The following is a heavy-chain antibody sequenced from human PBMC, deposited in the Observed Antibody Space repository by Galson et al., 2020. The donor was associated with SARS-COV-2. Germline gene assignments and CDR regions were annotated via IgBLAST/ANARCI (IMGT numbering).Heavy chain of an antibody. V-gene: IGHV4-39*01. CDR3: ARRGGTVTTPRFDL. CDR1: GGSISTTSYF. D-gene: IGHD4-17*01. Sequence: SETLSLTCTVSGGSISTTSYFWGWIRQPPGKGLEWIGTVYYSGTTYYNPSLRSRVTISVDTSTNQFSLKLNSVAAADTAVYYCARRGGTVTTPRFDLWGCCTLVTVSS. J-gene: IGHJ2*01. CDR2: VYYSGTT.